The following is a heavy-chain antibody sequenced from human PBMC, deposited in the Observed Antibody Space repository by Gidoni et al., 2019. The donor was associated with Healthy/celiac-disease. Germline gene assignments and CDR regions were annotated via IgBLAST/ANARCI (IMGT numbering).Heavy chain of an antibody. J-gene: IGHJ6*02. CDR2: ISYDGSNK. V-gene: IGHV3-30*04. Sequence: QVQLVESGGGVVQPGRSLRLSCAASGFTFSSYAMHWVRQAPGKGLEWVAVISYDGSNKYYADSVKGRFTISRDNSKNTLYLQMNSLRAEDTAVYYCARDRTVTTQNGYYGIDVWGQGTTVTVSS. CDR3: ARDRTVTTQNGYYGIDV. CDR1: GFTFSSYA. D-gene: IGHD4-17*01.